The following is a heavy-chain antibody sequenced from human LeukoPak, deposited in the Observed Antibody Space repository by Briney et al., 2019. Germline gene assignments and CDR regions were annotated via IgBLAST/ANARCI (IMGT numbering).Heavy chain of an antibody. D-gene: IGHD3-22*01. CDR3: ARAEIPITPSNYYDSSSGGY. CDR1: GYTFTSYY. Sequence: ASVKVSCKASGYTFTSYYMHWVRQAPGQGLEWMGIINPSGGSTSYAQKFRGRVTMTRDMSTSTVYMELSSLRSEDTAVYYCARAEIPITPSNYYDSSSGGYWGQGTLVTVSS. J-gene: IGHJ4*02. V-gene: IGHV1-46*01. CDR2: INPSGGST.